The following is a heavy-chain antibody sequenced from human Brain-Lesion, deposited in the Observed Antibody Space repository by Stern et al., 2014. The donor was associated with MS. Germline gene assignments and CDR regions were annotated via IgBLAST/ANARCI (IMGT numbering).Heavy chain of an antibody. J-gene: IGHJ4*02. CDR1: GFTFRFYW. CDR2: LKQDGSGK. D-gene: IGHD3-16*02. CDR3: ARSDYDYVWGSNRYRTTRYFFDY. Sequence: VQLVQSGGGLVQPGGSLRLSCAASGFTFRFYWMNWVRQTPGKGLGWVANLKQDGSGKFYVDSVKGRFTISRDNTWNSLYLQMNSLRVEDTAVYYCARSDYDYVWGSNRYRTTRYFFDYWSQGTLVSVSS. V-gene: IGHV3-7*01.